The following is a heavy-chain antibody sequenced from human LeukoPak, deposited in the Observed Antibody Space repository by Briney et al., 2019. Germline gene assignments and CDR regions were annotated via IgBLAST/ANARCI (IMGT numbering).Heavy chain of an antibody. D-gene: IGHD2-8*01. CDR1: GGSFSGYY. CDR3: ARYCTNGVCPLFDY. CDR2: INHSGGT. Sequence: SETLSLTCAVYGGSFSGYYWSWIRQPPGKGLEWIGEINHSGGTNYNPSLKSRVTISVDTSKNQFSLKLSSVTAADTAVYYCARYCTNGVCPLFDYWGQGTLVTVSS. J-gene: IGHJ4*02. V-gene: IGHV4-34*01.